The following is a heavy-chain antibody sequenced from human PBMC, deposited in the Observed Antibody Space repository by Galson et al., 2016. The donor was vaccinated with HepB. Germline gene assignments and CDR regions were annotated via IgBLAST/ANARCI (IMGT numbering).Heavy chain of an antibody. Sequence: TLSLTCAVSGGSISSGGYSWSWIRQPPGKGLEWIGYIYHSGSTYYNPSLKSRVTISVDRSKNQFSLKLSSVTAADTAVYYCARVPFGGWVTSDSYYYYGMDVWGQGTTVTVSS. V-gene: IGHV4-30-2*01. D-gene: IGHD6-19*01. CDR3: ARVPFGGWVTSDSYYYYGMDV. CDR1: GGSISSGGYS. J-gene: IGHJ6*02. CDR2: IYHSGST.